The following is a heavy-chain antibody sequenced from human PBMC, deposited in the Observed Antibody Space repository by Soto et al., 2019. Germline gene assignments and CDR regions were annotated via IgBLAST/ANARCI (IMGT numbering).Heavy chain of an antibody. CDR3: ARDGVTIFGVARGWFDP. J-gene: IGHJ5*02. D-gene: IGHD3-3*01. V-gene: IGHV4-30-4*01. CDR2: IYYSGST. Sequence: SETLSLTCTVSGGSISSGDYYWSWIRQPPGKGLEWIGYIYYSGSTYYNPSLKSRVTISVDTSKNQFSLKLSSVTAADTAVYYCARDGVTIFGVARGWFDPWGQGTLVTVSS. CDR1: GGSISSGDYY.